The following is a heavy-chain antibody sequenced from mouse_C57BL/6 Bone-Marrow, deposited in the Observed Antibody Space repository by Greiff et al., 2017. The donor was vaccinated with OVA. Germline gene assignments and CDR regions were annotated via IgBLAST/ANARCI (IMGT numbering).Heavy chain of an antibody. Sequence: EVKLLESGPGLVKPSQSLSLTCSVTGYSITSGYYWNWIRQFPGNKLEWMGYISYDGSNNYNPSLKNRISITRDTSKNQFFLKLNSVTTEDTATYYCAREPNYGWFAYWGQGTLVTVSA. CDR1: GYSITSGYY. CDR3: AREPNYGWFAY. CDR2: ISYDGSN. J-gene: IGHJ3*01. D-gene: IGHD1-1*01. V-gene: IGHV3-6*01.